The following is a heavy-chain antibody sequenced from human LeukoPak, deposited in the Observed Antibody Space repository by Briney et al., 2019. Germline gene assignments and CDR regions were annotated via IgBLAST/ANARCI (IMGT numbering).Heavy chain of an antibody. V-gene: IGHV1-2*02. Sequence: ASVKISCKASGYTFTGYYMHWVRQAPGQGLEWMGWINPNSGGTNYAWKFQGRVTMTGDTSISTAYMELTRLRSDDTAVYYCARGVSAAGMGDWFDPWGQGTPVTVSS. J-gene: IGHJ5*02. D-gene: IGHD6-13*01. CDR3: ARGVSAAGMGDWFDP. CDR1: GYTFTGYY. CDR2: INPNSGGT.